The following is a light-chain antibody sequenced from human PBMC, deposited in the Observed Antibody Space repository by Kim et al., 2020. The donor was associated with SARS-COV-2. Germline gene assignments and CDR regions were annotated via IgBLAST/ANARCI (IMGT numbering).Light chain of an antibody. J-gene: IGLJ3*02. V-gene: IGLV4-69*01. CDR1: SGHSSYA. Sequence: QPVLTQSPSASASLGASVKLTCTLSSGHSSYAIAWHQQQPEKGPRFLMKVDGDGSHRKGDGIPDRFSGSSSGAERYLTISSLQSEDEADYYCQTWGTGIRVFGGGTQLTVL. CDR2: VDGDGSH. CDR3: QTWGTGIRV.